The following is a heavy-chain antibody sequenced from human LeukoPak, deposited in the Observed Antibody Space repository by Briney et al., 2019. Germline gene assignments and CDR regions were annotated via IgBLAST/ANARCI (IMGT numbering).Heavy chain of an antibody. CDR3: AQVIYAIHT. CDR1: GFTFSSYD. V-gene: IGHV3-23*01. D-gene: IGHD3-16*01. CDR2: ISGSGDST. J-gene: IGHJ4*02. Sequence: GGSLRLSCAASGFTFSSYDMNWVRQAPGKGLEWVSEISGSGDSTDYADSVKGRFTTSRDNSRKTLYLQMNGLRAEDTAVYYCAQVIYAIHTWGQGTLVTVSS.